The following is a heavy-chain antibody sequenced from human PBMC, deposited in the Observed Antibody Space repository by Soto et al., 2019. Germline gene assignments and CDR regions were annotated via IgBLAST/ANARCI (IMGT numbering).Heavy chain of an antibody. V-gene: IGHV3-23*01. D-gene: IGHD3-22*01. Sequence: GGSLRLSCAASGFTFSSYAMSWVRQAPGKGLEWVSAISGSGGSTYYADSVKGRFTISRDNSKNTLYLQMNSLRAEDTAVYYRAKVDYYDSSGRYGMDVWGQGTTVTVSS. CDR3: AKVDYYDSSGRYGMDV. CDR2: ISGSGGST. J-gene: IGHJ6*02. CDR1: GFTFSSYA.